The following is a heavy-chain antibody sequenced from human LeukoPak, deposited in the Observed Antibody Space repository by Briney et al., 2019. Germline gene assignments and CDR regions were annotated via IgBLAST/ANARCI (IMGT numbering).Heavy chain of an antibody. CDR1: GFTFSSYA. D-gene: IGHD2-21*02. CDR2: ISGSGGST. Sequence: GGSLRLSCAASGFTFSSYAMSWVRRAPGKGLEWVSAISGSGGSTYYADSVKGRLTISRDNSKNTLYLQMNSLRAEDTGVYYCAKLTASFDYWGQGTLVTVSS. CDR3: AKLTASFDY. J-gene: IGHJ4*02. V-gene: IGHV3-23*01.